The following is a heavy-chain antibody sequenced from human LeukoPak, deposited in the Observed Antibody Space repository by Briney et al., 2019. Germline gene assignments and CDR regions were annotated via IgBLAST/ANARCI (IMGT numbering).Heavy chain of an antibody. CDR3: AKGAVSSWYGSTFDY. Sequence: GRSLRLSCAASGFTFSSYGMHWVRQAPGKGLEWVAVISHDGSNKYYADSVKGRFTISRDNSKNTLYLQMNSLRAEDTAVYYCAKGAVSSWYGSTFDYWGQGTLVTVSS. J-gene: IGHJ4*02. CDR2: ISHDGSNK. CDR1: GFTFSSYG. V-gene: IGHV3-30*18. D-gene: IGHD6-13*01.